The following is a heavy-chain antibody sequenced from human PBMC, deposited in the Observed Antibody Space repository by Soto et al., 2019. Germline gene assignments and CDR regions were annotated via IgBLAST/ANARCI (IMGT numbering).Heavy chain of an antibody. V-gene: IGHV4-61*01. D-gene: IGHD4-17*01. J-gene: IGHJ4*02. CDR2: IYDTGTT. Sequence: QVQLQESGPGLVKPSETLSLTCTVSGASVRSGSYYWSWVRQPPGRGLEWIGYIYDTGTTNYNPSLKSRVTMSVDTSKNQFSLKLNSLTAADKAVYYCARVEDYGDYFDYWGQGTLVTVSS. CDR3: ARVEDYGDYFDY. CDR1: GASVRSGSYY.